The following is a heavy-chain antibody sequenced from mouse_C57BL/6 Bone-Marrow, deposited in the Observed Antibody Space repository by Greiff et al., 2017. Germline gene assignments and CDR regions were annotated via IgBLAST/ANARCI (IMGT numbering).Heavy chain of an antibody. D-gene: IGHD2-3*01. CDR1: GYTFTSYW. CDR2: IYPSDSAT. Sequence: QVQLQQPGAELVRPGSSVKLSCKASGYTFTSYWMDWVKQRPGQGLEWIGNIYPSDSATHSNQKFKDKATFTVDKSSSTAYMQLSSLTSEDSAVYNGARNGYYFYARDYWGQGTSVTVSS. V-gene: IGHV1-61*01. CDR3: ARNGYYFYARDY. J-gene: IGHJ4*01.